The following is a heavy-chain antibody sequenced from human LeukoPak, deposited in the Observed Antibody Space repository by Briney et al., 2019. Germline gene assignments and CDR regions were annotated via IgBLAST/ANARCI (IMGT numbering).Heavy chain of an antibody. V-gene: IGHV4-59*01. D-gene: IGHD2-15*01. CDR3: ARAEGRYCSGGSCYGWIDY. CDR2: IYYSGST. J-gene: IGHJ4*02. CDR1: GGSISSYY. Sequence: SETLSLTSTVSGGSISSYYWSWIRQPPGKGLEWIGYIYYSGSTNYNPSLKSRVTISVDTSKNQFSLKLSSVTAADTAVYYCARAEGRYCSGGSCYGWIDYWGQGTLVTVSS.